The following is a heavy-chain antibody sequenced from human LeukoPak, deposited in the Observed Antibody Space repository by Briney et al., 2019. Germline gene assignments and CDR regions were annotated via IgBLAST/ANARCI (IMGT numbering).Heavy chain of an antibody. D-gene: IGHD3-10*01. J-gene: IGHJ4*02. CDR2: MNPNSGNT. V-gene: IGHV1-8*03. CDR3: ARDSHLEFAYFQGADY. CDR1: GYTFTSYD. Sequence: WASVKVSCKASGYTFTSYDINWVRQATGQGLEWMGWMNPNSGNTGYAQKFQGRVTITRNTSISTAYMELSSLRSEDTAVYYCARDSHLEFAYFQGADYWGQGTLVTVSS.